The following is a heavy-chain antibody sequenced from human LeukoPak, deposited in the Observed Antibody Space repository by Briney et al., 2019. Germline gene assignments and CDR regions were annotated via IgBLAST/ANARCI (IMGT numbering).Heavy chain of an antibody. Sequence: SVKVSCKASGGTFSSYAISWVRQAPGQGLEWMGRIIPILGIANYAQKFQGRVTITADKSTSTAYMELSSLRSEDTAVYYCARLCRYCSGGTRGNEFDYWGQGTLVTVSS. J-gene: IGHJ4*02. CDR1: GGTFSSYA. V-gene: IGHV1-69*04. D-gene: IGHD2-15*01. CDR3: ARLCRYCSGGTRGNEFDY. CDR2: IIPILGIA.